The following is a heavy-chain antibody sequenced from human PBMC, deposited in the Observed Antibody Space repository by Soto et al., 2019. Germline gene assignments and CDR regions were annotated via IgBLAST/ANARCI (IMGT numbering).Heavy chain of an antibody. J-gene: IGHJ5*02. CDR3: GKGPYKSCWTNFDP. Sequence: GGTLRLSCEASGFPFNNYGIHWVRQAPGKGLEWVAVILGDGSSTDYAASVKGRFTISRDNSRSTLFLQMTNLRADDSAVYHRGKGPYKSCWTNFDPWGQG. V-gene: IGHV3-33*03. CDR2: ILGDGSST. D-gene: IGHD1-20*01. CDR1: GFPFNNYG.